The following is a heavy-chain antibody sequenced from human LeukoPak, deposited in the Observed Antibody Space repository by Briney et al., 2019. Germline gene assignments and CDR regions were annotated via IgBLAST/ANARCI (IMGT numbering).Heavy chain of an antibody. CDR3: ARSDPYYYDSSDYYYYYGMDV. CDR2: MFHSGST. D-gene: IGHD3-22*01. J-gene: IGHJ6*02. V-gene: IGHV4-59*01. CDR1: GGSISRYY. Sequence: SETLSLTCTVSGGSISRYYWSRIRQPPGKGLEWIGYMFHSGSTNYNPSLKSRVTTSVDTSKNRFSLKLNSVTAADTAVYYCARSDPYYYDSSDYYYYYGMDVWGQGTTVTVSS.